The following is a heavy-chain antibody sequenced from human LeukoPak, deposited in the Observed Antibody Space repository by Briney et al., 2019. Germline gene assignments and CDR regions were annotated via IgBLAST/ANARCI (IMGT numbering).Heavy chain of an antibody. CDR1: ENIFTDYY. V-gene: IGHV1-2*02. D-gene: IGHD3-9*01. J-gene: IGHJ4*02. CDR2: INPHSGGT. Sequence: ASMKVSCKTSENIFTDYYIHWVRQAPGQGLEWLGWINPHSGGTNYAQYFQDRVIMTGDTSISTAYMDLRGLISDDTATYYCARGGDNYDILTQWGQGTLVTVSS. CDR3: ARGGDNYDILTQ.